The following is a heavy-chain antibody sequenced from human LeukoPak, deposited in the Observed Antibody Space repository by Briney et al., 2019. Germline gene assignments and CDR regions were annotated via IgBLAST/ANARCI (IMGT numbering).Heavy chain of an antibody. J-gene: IGHJ4*02. V-gene: IGHV5-51*01. CDR2: IYPGDSDT. Sequence: GESLQISCKGSGYRFTSYWIGWVRQMPGKGLEWMGIIYPGDSDTRYSPSFQGQVTISADKSISTAYLQWSSLKASDTAMYYCARHNRGLWWGIDYWGQGTLVTVSS. CDR1: GYRFTSYW. D-gene: IGHD2-21*01. CDR3: ARHNRGLWWGIDY.